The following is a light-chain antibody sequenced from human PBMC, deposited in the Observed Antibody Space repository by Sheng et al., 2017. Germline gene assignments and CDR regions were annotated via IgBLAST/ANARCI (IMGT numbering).Light chain of an antibody. CDR3: QQYNKWPLIT. Sequence: EIVLTQSPGTLSLSPGERATLSCRASQSVSSSYLAWYQQKPGQAPRLLIYDASNRATGIPARFSGSGSGTEFTLTINSLQSEDFALYYCQQYNKWPLITFGQGTRLEIK. CDR1: QSVSSSY. CDR2: DAS. V-gene: IGKV3D-15*01. J-gene: IGKJ5*01.